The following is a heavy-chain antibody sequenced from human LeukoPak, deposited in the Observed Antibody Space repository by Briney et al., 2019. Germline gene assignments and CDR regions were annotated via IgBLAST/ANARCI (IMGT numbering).Heavy chain of an antibody. Sequence: GASVKVSCKASGGTFSNYALSWVRQAPGQGLEWMGGIIPIFGTANYAQKFQGRVTITADESTSTAYMELSSLRSEDTAVYYCARGGIVVVPAAIDGNWFDPWGQGTLVTVSS. V-gene: IGHV1-69*01. CDR2: IIPIFGTA. J-gene: IGHJ5*02. CDR3: ARGGIVVVPAAIDGNWFDP. CDR1: GGTFSNYA. D-gene: IGHD2-2*02.